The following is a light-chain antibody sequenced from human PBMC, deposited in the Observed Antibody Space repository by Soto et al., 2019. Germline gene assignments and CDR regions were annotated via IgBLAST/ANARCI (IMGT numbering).Light chain of an antibody. CDR2: GNI. Sequence: QSVLTQPPSVSGAPGQRVTISCTGSSSNIGAGYDVNGYQQLPGTAPKLLIYGNINRPSGVPDRFSGSKSGTSASLAITGLQAEDEADYYCQSYDSSLSGSVVFGGGTKLTVL. CDR1: SSNIGAGYD. J-gene: IGLJ2*01. V-gene: IGLV1-40*01. CDR3: QSYDSSLSGSVV.